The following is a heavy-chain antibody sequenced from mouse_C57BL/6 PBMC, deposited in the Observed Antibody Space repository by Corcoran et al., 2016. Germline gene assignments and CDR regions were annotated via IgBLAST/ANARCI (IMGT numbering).Heavy chain of an antibody. J-gene: IGHJ2*01. D-gene: IGHD2-3*01. CDR3: ARSDGYYFDY. CDR1: GYTFTTYG. V-gene: IGHV9-3*01. CDR2: INTYSGVP. Sequence: QIQLVQSGPELKKPGETVKISCKASGYTFTTYGMSWVKQAPGKGLKWMGWINTYSGVPTYADDFKGRFAFSLETSASTAYLQINNLKNEDTATDFCARSDGYYFDYWGQGTTLTVSS.